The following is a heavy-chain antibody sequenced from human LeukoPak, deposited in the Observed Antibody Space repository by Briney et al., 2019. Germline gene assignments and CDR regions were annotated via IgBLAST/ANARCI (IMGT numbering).Heavy chain of an antibody. J-gene: IGHJ5*02. CDR3: AKFPYGDYAYH. Sequence: GGSLRFSCAASGFTFSSSWMSWVRQAPGKGLEWVATIKGDESERYYVDSVKGRFTISRDNAKTSLYLQMNSLRVEDTAVYYCAKFPYGDYAYHWGQGTLVTVSS. V-gene: IGHV3-7*05. CDR1: GFTFSSSW. CDR2: IKGDESER. D-gene: IGHD4-17*01.